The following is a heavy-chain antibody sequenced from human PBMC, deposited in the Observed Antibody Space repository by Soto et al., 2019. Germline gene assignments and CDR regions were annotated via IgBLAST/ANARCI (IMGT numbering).Heavy chain of an antibody. D-gene: IGHD1-1*01. CDR1: GFTISGHW. J-gene: IGHJ6*02. V-gene: IGHV3-74*01. CDR2: INSDGSST. Sequence: GGSLRLSCAASGFTISGHWMHWVRRAPGKGLVWVSRINSDGSSTAYADSVKGRFTISRDNAQNTLYLQMSSLRGEDTAVYYCERESDALPPSYIMDVWGQGTSVTVSS. CDR3: ERESDALPPSYIMDV.